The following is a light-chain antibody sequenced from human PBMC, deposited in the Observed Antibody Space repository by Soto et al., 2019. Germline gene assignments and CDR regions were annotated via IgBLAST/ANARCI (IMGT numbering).Light chain of an antibody. V-gene: IGKV3-20*01. CDR3: QQYGSSPT. CDR1: QSVSSSY. Sequence: EIGLTQSPGGLSLSPGERAALCCRASQSVSSSYLAWYQQKRGQAPRLLVYGASSRATGIPDRFSGSGSGTDFTLTISRLEPADSAVYYCQQYGSSPTFGGGTKVDIK. CDR2: GAS. J-gene: IGKJ4*01.